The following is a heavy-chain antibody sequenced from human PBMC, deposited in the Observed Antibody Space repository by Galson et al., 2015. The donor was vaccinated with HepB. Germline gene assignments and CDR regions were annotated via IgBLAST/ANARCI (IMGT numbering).Heavy chain of an antibody. CDR2: ISYDGSNK. Sequence: SLRLSCAASGFTFSSYAMHWVRQAPGKGLEWVAVISYDGSNKYYADSVKGRFTISRDNSKNTLYLQMNSLRAEDTAVYYCARGNPYYFDYWGQGTLVTVSS. V-gene: IGHV3-30-3*01. J-gene: IGHJ4*02. CDR1: GFTFSSYA. D-gene: IGHD4-23*01. CDR3: ARGNPYYFDY.